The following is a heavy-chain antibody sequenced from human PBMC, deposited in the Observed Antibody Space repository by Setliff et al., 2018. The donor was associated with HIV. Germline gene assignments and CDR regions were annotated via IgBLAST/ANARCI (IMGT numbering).Heavy chain of an antibody. CDR3: ARDLGYYDTRRIDY. J-gene: IGHJ4*02. Sequence: PGGSLRLSCAASGFTFSASYMTWIRQAPGKGLEWVAHISSSGATIYYVDSVKGRFTISRDNAANSLYLQMNSLRAEDTAVYYCARDLGYYDTRRIDYWGQGTLVTVSS. CDR2: ISSSGATI. D-gene: IGHD3-22*01. CDR1: GFTFSASY. V-gene: IGHV3-11*04.